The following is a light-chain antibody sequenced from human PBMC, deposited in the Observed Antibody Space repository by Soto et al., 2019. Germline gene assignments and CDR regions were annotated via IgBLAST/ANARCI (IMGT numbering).Light chain of an antibody. CDR1: TSNIGAGYD. V-gene: IGLV1-40*01. Sequence: QSVLTQPPSVSGAPGQRVIVSGTGSTSNIGAGYDVHWYQQLPGTSPKLLIFANSNRPSGVPDRFSASRSGSSASLTITGLQAEDEADYYCQSYDTSLSGSYVFGSGTKVTVL. CDR2: ANS. J-gene: IGLJ1*01. CDR3: QSYDTSLSGSYV.